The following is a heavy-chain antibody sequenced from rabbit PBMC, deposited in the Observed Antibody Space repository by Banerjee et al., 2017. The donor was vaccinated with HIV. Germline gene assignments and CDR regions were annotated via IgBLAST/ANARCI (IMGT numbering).Heavy chain of an antibody. Sequence: GGSLTLTCTASGFSFSNKYVMCWVRQAPGKGLEWIACINTSSGNTVYASWAKGRFTISRTSSTTVTLQMTSLTAADTATYFCARVSPDGWGNDYFNLWGPGTLVTVS. V-gene: IGHV1S40*01. CDR1: GFSFSNKYV. CDR3: ARVSPDGWGNDYFNL. J-gene: IGHJ4*01. CDR2: INTSSGNT. D-gene: IGHD4-1*01.